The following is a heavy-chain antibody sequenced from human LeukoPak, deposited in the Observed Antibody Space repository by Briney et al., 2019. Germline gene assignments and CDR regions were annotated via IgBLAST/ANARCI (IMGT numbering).Heavy chain of an antibody. Sequence: SETLSLTCTVSAGSISSGDYYWSWIRQPPGKGLEWIGYIYYSGSTYYNPFLKSRVTISVDTSKNQFSLKLSSVTAADTAVYYCARGNWNYREFDYWGQGTLVTVSS. CDR2: IYYSGST. D-gene: IGHD1-7*01. CDR1: AGSISSGDYY. V-gene: IGHV4-30-4*08. J-gene: IGHJ4*02. CDR3: ARGNWNYREFDY.